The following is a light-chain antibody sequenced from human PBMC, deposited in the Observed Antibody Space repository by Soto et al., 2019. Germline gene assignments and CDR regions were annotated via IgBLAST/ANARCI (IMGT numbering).Light chain of an antibody. V-gene: IGLV2-23*01. CDR3: CSFAGGGTWV. CDR2: EGR. CDR1: SSDVGSYNL. Sequence: QSVLTQPASVSGSPGQSITISCTGTSSDVGSYNLVSWYQQHPGKAPKLMIYEGRKRPSGVSHRFSASKSGNTASLTISGLQAEDEADYYCCSFAGGGTWVFGGGTKVTVL. J-gene: IGLJ3*02.